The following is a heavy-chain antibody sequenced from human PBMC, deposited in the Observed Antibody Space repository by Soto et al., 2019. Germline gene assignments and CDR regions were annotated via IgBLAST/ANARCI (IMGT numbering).Heavy chain of an antibody. CDR1: GGTFSTYS. J-gene: IGHJ3*02. Sequence: QVQLVQSGAEVKKPGSSLKVSCKDSGGTFSTYSMFWVRQAPGQGLEWMGRIIPLLGIANYAQKFQGRVTITADKTTSTAYMELDSLSSEDTALYYCTSGSWSGEVFDIWGQGTMVTVSS. CDR2: IIPLLGIA. CDR3: TSGSWSGEVFDI. D-gene: IGHD2-21*01. V-gene: IGHV1-69*02.